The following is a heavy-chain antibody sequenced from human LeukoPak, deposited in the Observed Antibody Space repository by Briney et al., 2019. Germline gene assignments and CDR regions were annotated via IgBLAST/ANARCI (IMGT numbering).Heavy chain of an antibody. CDR1: GFTFSSYE. J-gene: IGHJ6*02. CDR3: ARGPEIFSGYYYYYYGMDV. V-gene: IGHV3-48*03. CDR2: ISSGGSTI. Sequence: RGSLRLSCAASGFTFSSYEMNWVRQAPGKGLEWVSYISSGGSTIYYADSVKGRFTISRDNAKNSLYLQMNSLRAEDTAVYYCARGPEIFSGYYYYYYGMDVWGQGTTVTVS. D-gene: IGHD3-9*01.